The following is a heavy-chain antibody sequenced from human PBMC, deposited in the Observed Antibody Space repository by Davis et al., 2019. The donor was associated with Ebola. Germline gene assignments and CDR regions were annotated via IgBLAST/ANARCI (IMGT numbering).Heavy chain of an antibody. CDR1: GYTFTSYG. CDR3: AREEGDY. Sequence: ASVKVSCKASGYTFTSYGISWVRQAPGQGLEWMGWINPNSGGTNYAQKFQGRVTMTRDTSISTAYMELSSLRSEDTAVYYCAREEGDYWGQGTLVTVSS. V-gene: IGHV1-2*02. J-gene: IGHJ4*02. CDR2: INPNSGGT.